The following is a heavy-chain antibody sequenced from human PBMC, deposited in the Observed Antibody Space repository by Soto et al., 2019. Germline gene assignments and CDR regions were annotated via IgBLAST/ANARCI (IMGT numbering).Heavy chain of an antibody. V-gene: IGHV3-23*01. Sequence: GGSLRLSCAASGFTFSSYAMSWVRQAPGKGLEWVSAISGSGGSTYYADSVKGRFTISRDNSKNTLYLQMNSLRAEDTAVYYCAKPSPIVVVPAAKAPWFDPWGQGTLVTVSS. CDR3: AKPSPIVVVPAAKAPWFDP. CDR1: GFTFSSYA. D-gene: IGHD2-2*01. J-gene: IGHJ5*02. CDR2: ISGSGGST.